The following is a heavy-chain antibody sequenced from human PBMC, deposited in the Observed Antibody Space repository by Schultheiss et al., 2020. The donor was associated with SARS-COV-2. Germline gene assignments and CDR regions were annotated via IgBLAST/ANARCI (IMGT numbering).Heavy chain of an antibody. CDR1: GYSISSGYY. Sequence: SETLSLTFAVSGYSISSGYYWGWIRQPPGKGLEWIGSIYHSGSTYYNPSLKSRVTISVDTSKNQFSLKLSSVTAADTAVYYCARRASHTPFDYWGQGTLVTVSS. J-gene: IGHJ4*02. CDR2: IYHSGST. CDR3: ARRASHTPFDY. V-gene: IGHV4-38-2*01. D-gene: IGHD2-2*01.